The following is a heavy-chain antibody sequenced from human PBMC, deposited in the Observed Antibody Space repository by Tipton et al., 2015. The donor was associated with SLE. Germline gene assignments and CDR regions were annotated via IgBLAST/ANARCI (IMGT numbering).Heavy chain of an antibody. V-gene: IGHV4-59*11. CDR3: AREDSRGDY. D-gene: IGHD6-13*01. Sequence: TLSLTCTVSGGSISSHYWSWIRQPPGKGLEWIGYIYYSGSTNYNPSLKSRVTISVDTSKNQFSLKLSSVTAADTAVYYCAREDSRGDYWDQGPLVTVSS. CDR2: IYYSGST. J-gene: IGHJ4*02. CDR1: GGSISSHY.